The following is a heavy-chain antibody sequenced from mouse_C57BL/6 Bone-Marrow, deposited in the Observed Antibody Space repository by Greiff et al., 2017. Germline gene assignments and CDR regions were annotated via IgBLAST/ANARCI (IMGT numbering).Heavy chain of an antibody. J-gene: IGHJ2*01. CDR3: ARSGGVYYGSSYVGY. D-gene: IGHD1-1*01. CDR2: IHPNSGST. CDR1: GYTFTSYW. V-gene: IGHV1-64*01. Sequence: QVQLQQPGAELVKPGASVKLSCKASGYTFTSYWMHWVKQRPGQGLEWIGMIHPNSGSTNYNEKFKSKATLTVDKSSSTAYMQLSSLTSEDSAVYYCARSGGVYYGSSYVGYWGKGTTLTVSS.